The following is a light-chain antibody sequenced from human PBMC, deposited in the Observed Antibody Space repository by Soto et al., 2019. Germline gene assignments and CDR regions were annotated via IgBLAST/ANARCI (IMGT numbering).Light chain of an antibody. Sequence: EIVLTRSPGTLSLSPGDGATLSCRASQSFSSTFLAWFPQNPGQAPRLLIYDASSRATGIPDRFTGGGSGTDFTLTIRRLEPEDFALYYCQQYAGSPITFGQGTRLEIK. CDR2: DAS. CDR3: QQYAGSPIT. CDR1: QSFSSTF. J-gene: IGKJ5*01. V-gene: IGKV3-20*01.